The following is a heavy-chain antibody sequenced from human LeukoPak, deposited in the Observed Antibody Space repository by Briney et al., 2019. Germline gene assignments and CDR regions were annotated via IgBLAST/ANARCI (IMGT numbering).Heavy chain of an antibody. Sequence: GESLKISCKGSGYSFTSYWIGWGRQMPGKGLEWMGIIDPGDCDTRYSRSFQGQVTISADKSLSTAYLQWRSLKASDTDMYYCARLYDSSGYYLGYWGQGTLVTVSS. J-gene: IGHJ4*02. CDR3: ARLYDSSGYYLGY. CDR1: GYSFTSYW. D-gene: IGHD3-22*01. CDR2: IDPGDCDT. V-gene: IGHV5-51*01.